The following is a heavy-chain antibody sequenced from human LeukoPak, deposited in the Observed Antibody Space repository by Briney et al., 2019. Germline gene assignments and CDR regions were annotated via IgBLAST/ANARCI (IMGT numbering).Heavy chain of an antibody. D-gene: IGHD3-16*02. CDR3: ARSSIWGSYRYDY. J-gene: IGHJ4*02. CDR1: GYSISSGYY. Sequence: KPSETLSLTCTVSGYSISSGYYWGWIRQPPGKGLEWIGSIYHSGSTYYNPSLKSRVTISVDTSKNQFSLKLSSVTAADTAVYYCARSSIWGSYRYDYWGQGTLVTVSS. V-gene: IGHV4-38-2*02. CDR2: IYHSGST.